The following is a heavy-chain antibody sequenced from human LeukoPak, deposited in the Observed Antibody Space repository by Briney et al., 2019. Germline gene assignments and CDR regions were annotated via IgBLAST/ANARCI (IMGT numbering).Heavy chain of an antibody. V-gene: IGHV3-20*04. J-gene: IGHJ4*02. CDR1: GFTFSNYW. Sequence: GGSLRLSCAASGFTFSNYWMSWVRQAPGKGLEWVSGINWNGGDTAYADSVKGRFTISRDNAKNSLYLQMNSLRAEDTALYYCARDLPQIEYWGQGTLVTVSS. CDR3: ARDLPQIEY. D-gene: IGHD3-22*01. CDR2: INWNGGDT.